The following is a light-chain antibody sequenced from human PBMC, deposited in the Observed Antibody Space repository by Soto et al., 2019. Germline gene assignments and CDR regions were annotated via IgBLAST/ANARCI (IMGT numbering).Light chain of an antibody. CDR2: GAS. CDR1: QTVGSN. Sequence: EIVLTQSPDTLSVSPGESATLSCRASQTVGSNLAWYQQKPGQAPRLLIYGASTRASDTPARFSGSGSGTEFTLTISSLQSEDFAVYYCQQYNNWPPWTFGQGTKVDIK. CDR3: QQYNNWPPWT. J-gene: IGKJ1*01. V-gene: IGKV3D-15*01.